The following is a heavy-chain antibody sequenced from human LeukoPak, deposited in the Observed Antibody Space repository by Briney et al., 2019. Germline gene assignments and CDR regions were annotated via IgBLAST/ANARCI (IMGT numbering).Heavy chain of an antibody. V-gene: IGHV4-34*01. Sequence: SETLSLTCAVYGGSFSGYYWSWIRQPPGKGLEWIGEINHSGSTNYNPSLKSRVTISVDTSKNQFSLKLSSVTAADTAVYYCARGRTSSRYYYDSSGYWHGPRFGYWGQGTLVTVSS. CDR1: GGSFSGYY. J-gene: IGHJ4*02. CDR3: ARGRTSSRYYYDSSGYWHGPRFGY. CDR2: INHSGST. D-gene: IGHD3-22*01.